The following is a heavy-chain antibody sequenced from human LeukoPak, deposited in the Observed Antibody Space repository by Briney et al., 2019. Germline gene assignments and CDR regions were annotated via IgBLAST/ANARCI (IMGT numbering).Heavy chain of an antibody. V-gene: IGHV4-59*13. J-gene: IGHJ5*02. D-gene: IGHD1-26*01. CDR2: VYYSGST. CDR1: GGSFSSYY. Sequence: SETLSLTCTVSGGSFSSYYWSWVRQPPGKGLEWIGYVYYSGSTKYNPALKSRVTISKDSSKNQFSLNLRSVTAADTAVYYCARGGNYWPQWWFDPWGRGTLVSVSS. CDR3: ARGGNYWPQWWFDP.